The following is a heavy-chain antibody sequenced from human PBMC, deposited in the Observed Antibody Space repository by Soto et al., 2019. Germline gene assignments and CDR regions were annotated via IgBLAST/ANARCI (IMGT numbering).Heavy chain of an antibody. D-gene: IGHD3-10*01. V-gene: IGHV3-21*01. Sequence: EVQLVESGGGLVKPGGSLIRSCAASGFTFSSYSMNWVRQAPGKWLECVSSISSSSSYIYYADSVKGRITISRDSAKNLLYLQMNSLRAEDMAVYYCATDTYYYGSGSYSPWCQGTLVTVSS. CDR1: GFTFSSYS. CDR2: ISSSSSYI. J-gene: IGHJ5*02. CDR3: ATDTYYYGSGSYSP.